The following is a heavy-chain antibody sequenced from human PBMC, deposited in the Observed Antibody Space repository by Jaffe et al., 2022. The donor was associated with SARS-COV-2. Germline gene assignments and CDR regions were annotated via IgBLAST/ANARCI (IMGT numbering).Heavy chain of an antibody. CDR2: ISSSGSTI. CDR3: ARVRGSYCSGGSCSTHWFDP. V-gene: IGHV3-11*01. D-gene: IGHD2-15*01. CDR1: GFTFSDYY. J-gene: IGHJ5*02. Sequence: QVQLVESGGGLVKPGGSLRLSCAASGFTFSDYYMSWIRQAPGKGLEWVSYISSSGSTIYYADSVKGRFTISRDNAKNSLYLQMNSLRAEDTAVYYCARVRGSYCSGGSCSTHWFDPWGQGTLVTVSS.